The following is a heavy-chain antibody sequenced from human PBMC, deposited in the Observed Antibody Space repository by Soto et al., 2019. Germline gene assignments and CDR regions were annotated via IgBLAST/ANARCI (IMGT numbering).Heavy chain of an antibody. CDR1: GVTFPIYG. D-gene: IGHD2-2*01. CDR3: AKASGYCSSSTCSRLIYYYYGMDA. V-gene: IGHV3-30*18. J-gene: IGHJ6*02. Sequence: XGSRWRTCGDAGVTFPIYGIRWVSQAPGMGLDWVAVIYDDGGDKCYADSVKGRFTISRDNSKNTLYLQMNSLRAEDMAVYYCAKASGYCSSSTCSRLIYYYYGMDAWGQGSTVTVSS. CDR2: IYDDGGDK.